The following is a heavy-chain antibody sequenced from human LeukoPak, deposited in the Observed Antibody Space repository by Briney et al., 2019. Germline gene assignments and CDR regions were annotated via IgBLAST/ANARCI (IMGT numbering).Heavy chain of an antibody. V-gene: IGHV4-59*01. J-gene: IGHJ4*02. D-gene: IGHD4-23*01. CDR3: ARVVGRTGNEYYFDS. CDR2: IYDNGST. CDR1: GGSISSNF. Sequence: PSETLSLTCTVSGGSISSNFWNWVRQPPGKGLEWIGFIYDNGSTKYSPSLKSRVTMSVDTSKQQFSLKLSSVTAADTAVYYCARVVGRTGNEYYFDSWGQGTLVTVSS.